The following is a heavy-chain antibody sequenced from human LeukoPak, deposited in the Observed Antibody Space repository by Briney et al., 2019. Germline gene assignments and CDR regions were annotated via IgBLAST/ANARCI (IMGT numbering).Heavy chain of an antibody. CDR2: SSAYNGNT. CDR3: ARGGNSGWRTPNDDY. CDR1: GYTFTSYG. V-gene: IGHV1-18*01. J-gene: IGHJ4*02. D-gene: IGHD6-19*01. Sequence: ASVKVSCKASGYTFTSYGISWVRQAPGQGLEWMGWSSAYNGNTNYAQKLQGRVTMTTDTSTSTAYKELRSLRSDDTAVYYCARGGNSGWRTPNDDYWGQGTLVTVSS.